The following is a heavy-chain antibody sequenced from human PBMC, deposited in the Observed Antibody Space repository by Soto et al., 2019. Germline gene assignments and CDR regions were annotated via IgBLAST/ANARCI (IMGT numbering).Heavy chain of an antibody. CDR3: ARAGTLLPETNLDY. CDR2: INPSGGST. Sequence: ASVKVSCKASGYTFTSYYMHWVGKGPGQGVEWMGIINPSGGSTSYAQKFQGRVTMTRDTSTSTVYMELSSLRSEDTAVYYCARAGTLLPETNLDYWGQGTLVTVSS. CDR1: GYTFTSYY. V-gene: IGHV1-46*03. J-gene: IGHJ4*02. D-gene: IGHD3-22*01.